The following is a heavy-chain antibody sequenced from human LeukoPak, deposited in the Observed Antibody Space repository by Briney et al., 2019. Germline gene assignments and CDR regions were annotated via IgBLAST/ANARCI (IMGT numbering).Heavy chain of an antibody. CDR1: GGSFSGYY. V-gene: IGHV4-4*07. CDR2: IYTSGST. Sequence: SETLSLTCAVYGGSFSGYYWSWIRQPAGKGLEWIGRIYTSGSTNYNPSLKSRVTMSVDTSKNQFSLKLSSVTAADTAVYYCARDPVGDHQTQGWFDPWGQGTLVTVSS. D-gene: IGHD2-21*02. J-gene: IGHJ5*02. CDR3: ARDPVGDHQTQGWFDP.